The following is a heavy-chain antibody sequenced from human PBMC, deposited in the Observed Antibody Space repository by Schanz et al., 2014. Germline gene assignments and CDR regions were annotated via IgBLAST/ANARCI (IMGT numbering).Heavy chain of an antibody. CDR2: ISGSGGST. V-gene: IGHV3-23*01. D-gene: IGHD6-6*01. CDR3: TMSEGATWSSASC. Sequence: SCAASGFTFTSFAYSWVRQAPGDRLEWVSAISGSGGSTYYADSVKGRFTISRDNVKNTVYLDMNNMRAEDTAIYYCTMSEGATWSSASCWGPGTL. CDR1: GFTFTSFA. J-gene: IGHJ4*02.